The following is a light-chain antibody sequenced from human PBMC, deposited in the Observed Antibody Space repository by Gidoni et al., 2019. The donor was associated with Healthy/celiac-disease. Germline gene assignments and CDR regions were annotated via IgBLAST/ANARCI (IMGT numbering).Light chain of an antibody. J-gene: IGKJ5*01. V-gene: IGKV1-39*01. CDR1: QSLGRS. Sequence: QTTQTPSSLSESVGDRVTFTGRASQSLGRSLNWYQQKPGRAPKLLLYVASNLHTEVPSTFSVSGSGTDFALTISSLRPEDFATYNCQQSYTSPITFGQGTRLEIK. CDR2: VAS. CDR3: QQSYTSPIT.